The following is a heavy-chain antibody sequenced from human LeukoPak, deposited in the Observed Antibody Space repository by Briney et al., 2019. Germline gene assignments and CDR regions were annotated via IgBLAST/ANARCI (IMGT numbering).Heavy chain of an antibody. CDR2: ISRNSGSI. CDR3: AKTYYDILTGYSPLDY. D-gene: IGHD3-9*01. J-gene: IGHJ4*02. V-gene: IGHV3-9*01. CDR1: GFTFDDYA. Sequence: GRSLRLSCAAPGFTFDDYAMHCVRQAPGKGLEWVSGISRNSGSIGYADSEKGRFTISRDNAKNSLYLQMNSLRAEDTALYYCAKTYYDILTGYSPLDYWGQGTLVTVSS.